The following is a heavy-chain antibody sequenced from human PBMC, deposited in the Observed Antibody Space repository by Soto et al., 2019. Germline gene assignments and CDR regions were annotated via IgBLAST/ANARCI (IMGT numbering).Heavy chain of an antibody. CDR2: ISGSGGST. CDR1: GFTFSSYA. V-gene: IGHV3-23*01. CDR3: AKDLGYSSSWFSFDY. D-gene: IGHD6-13*01. J-gene: IGHJ4*02. Sequence: EVQLLESGGGLVQPGGSLRLSCAASGFTFSSYAMSWVRQAPGKGLEWVSDISGSGGSTYYADSVKGRFTISRDNSKNTLYLQMNSLRADDTAVYYCAKDLGYSSSWFSFDYLGQGDMVTVSS.